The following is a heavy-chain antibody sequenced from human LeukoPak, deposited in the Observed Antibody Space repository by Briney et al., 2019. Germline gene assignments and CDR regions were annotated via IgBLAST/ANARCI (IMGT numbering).Heavy chain of an antibody. CDR1: KFTFSSFS. J-gene: IGHJ4*02. V-gene: IGHV3-21*01. Sequence: GGSLRLSCAVSKFTFSSFSMNWVRQAPGKGLEWVSFISSSSSHTAYSDSVKGRFTVSRDNANNSLYLQMDSLRVEDTAIYYCARDFTVRATNYWGQGTLVIVSS. D-gene: IGHD4-17*01. CDR2: ISSSSSHT. CDR3: ARDFTVRATNY.